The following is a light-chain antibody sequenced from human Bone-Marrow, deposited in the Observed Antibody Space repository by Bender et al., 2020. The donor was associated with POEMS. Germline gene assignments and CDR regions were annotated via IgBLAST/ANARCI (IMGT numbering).Light chain of an antibody. CDR2: DDS. Sequence: GQTARIPCSGENLGDKFACWYQQKAGQAPVLVVYDDSDRPSGIPERFSVSNSGNTATLTISRVEAGDEADYYCQVWDTSSDHVVFGGGTKLTVL. CDR1: NLGDKF. CDR3: QVWDTSSDHVV. V-gene: IGLV3-21*02. J-gene: IGLJ2*01.